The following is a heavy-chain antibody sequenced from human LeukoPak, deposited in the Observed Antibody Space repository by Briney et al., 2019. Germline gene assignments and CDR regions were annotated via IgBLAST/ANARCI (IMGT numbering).Heavy chain of an antibody. CDR1: GFSFSTYA. Sequence: GGSLRLSCAASGFSFSTYAMHWVRQAPGKGLEWVAVISDDGTIKYYADSVKGRLTISRDNSKNTLFLQMNSLRAEDTAIYYCENLHDYWGQGTLVTVPS. D-gene: IGHD4-11*01. J-gene: IGHJ4*02. CDR3: ENLHDY. V-gene: IGHV3-30*18. CDR2: ISDDGTIK.